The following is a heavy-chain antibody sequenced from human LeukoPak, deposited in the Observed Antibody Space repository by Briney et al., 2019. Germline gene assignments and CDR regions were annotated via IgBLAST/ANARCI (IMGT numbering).Heavy chain of an antibody. V-gene: IGHV1-24*01. CDR3: ATRVYSGGWPRDYYGMDV. J-gene: IGHJ6*02. Sequence: ASVKVSCKVSGYTLTELSMHWVRQAPGKGLEWMGGFDPEDGETIYAQKFQGRVTMTEDTSTDTAYMELSSLRSEDTAVYYCATRVYSGGWPRDYYGMDVWGQGTTVTVSS. D-gene: IGHD6-19*01. CDR1: GYTLTELS. CDR2: FDPEDGET.